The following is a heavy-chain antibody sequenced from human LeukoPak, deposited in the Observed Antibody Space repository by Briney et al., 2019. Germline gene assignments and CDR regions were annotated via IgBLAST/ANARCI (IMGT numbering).Heavy chain of an antibody. CDR2: INHSGST. Sequence: SETLSLTCAVYGGSFSGYYWSWIRQPPGKGLEWIGEINHSGSTNYNPYLKSRVHISVDTSKNQVSLKLSSVNAADTAVYFWARETSLLLWFGEINNWFDPGGQGTLVTVST. CDR3: ARETSLLLWFGEINNWFDP. J-gene: IGHJ5*02. D-gene: IGHD3-10*01. V-gene: IGHV4-34*01. CDR1: GGSFSGYY.